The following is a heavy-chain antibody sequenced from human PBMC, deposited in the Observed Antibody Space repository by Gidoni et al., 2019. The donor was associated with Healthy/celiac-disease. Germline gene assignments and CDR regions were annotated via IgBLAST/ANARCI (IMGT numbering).Heavy chain of an antibody. CDR1: GFTFSSYS. Sequence: TASGFTFSSYSMNWVRQAPGKVLEWVSYISSSSSTLYYADSVKGRFTISRDNAKNSLYLQMNSLRAEDTAVYYCARDPRGDTTRFDYWGQGTLVTVSS. V-gene: IGHV3-48*04. D-gene: IGHD3-10*01. CDR2: ISSSSSTL. J-gene: IGHJ4*02. CDR3: ARDPRGDTTRFDY.